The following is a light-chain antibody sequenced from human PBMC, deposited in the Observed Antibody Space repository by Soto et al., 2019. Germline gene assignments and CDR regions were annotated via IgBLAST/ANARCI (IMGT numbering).Light chain of an antibody. CDR1: SSDVGGYNY. CDR2: EVS. V-gene: IGLV2-14*01. CDR3: SSYTRSNTR. Sequence: QSALTQPASVSGSLGQSITISCTGTSSDVGGYNYVSWYQQHPGKAPKLMIYEVSYRPSGVSNRFSGSKSGNTASLTISGLQAEGEADYYFSSYTRSNTRFCGGTK. J-gene: IGLJ2*01.